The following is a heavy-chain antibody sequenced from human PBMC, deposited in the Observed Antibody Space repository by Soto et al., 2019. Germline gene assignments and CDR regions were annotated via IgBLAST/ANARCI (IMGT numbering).Heavy chain of an antibody. CDR2: IGTAGDT. Sequence: TVGSLRLSCAASGFTFSSYDMHWVRQATGKGLEWVSAIGTAGDTYYPGSVKGRFTISRENAKNSLYLQMDSLRADDTAVYYCARDRERVTVNGGIALGAMEVWGHGTTVTVSS. CDR3: ARDRERVTVNGGIALGAMEV. V-gene: IGHV3-13*01. CDR1: GFTFSSYD. J-gene: IGHJ6*02. D-gene: IGHD3-22*01.